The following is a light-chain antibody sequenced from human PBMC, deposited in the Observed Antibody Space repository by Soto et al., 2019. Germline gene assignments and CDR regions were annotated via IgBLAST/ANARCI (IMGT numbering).Light chain of an antibody. V-gene: IGKV1-5*03. Sequence: EIQMTHSPSSLSASVGARVPITCRASQSISSWLAWYQQKPGKVPKLLIYQASSLESGVPSRFSGSGSGTEFTLTISRLEPEDFAVYYCQQYGSSGTFCQGTKVDIK. CDR2: QAS. J-gene: IGKJ1*01. CDR1: QSISSW. CDR3: QQYGSSGT.